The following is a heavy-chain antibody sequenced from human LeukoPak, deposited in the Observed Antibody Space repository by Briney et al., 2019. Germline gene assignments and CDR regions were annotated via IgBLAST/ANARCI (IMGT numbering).Heavy chain of an antibody. CDR2: ISSSGSTI. CDR1: GFTFSDYY. Sequence: GESLRLSCAASGFTFSDYYMSWIRQAPGKGLEWISYISSSGSTIYYADPVKGRFTISRDNATNSLYLQMNRLRAEDTAVYYCARRTGDSYYFDYWGQGTLVTVSS. V-gene: IGHV3-11*01. J-gene: IGHJ4*02. CDR3: ARRTGDSYYFDY. D-gene: IGHD1-26*01.